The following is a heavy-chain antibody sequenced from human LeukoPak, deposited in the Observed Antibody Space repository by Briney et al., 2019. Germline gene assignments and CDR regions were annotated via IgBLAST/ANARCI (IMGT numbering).Heavy chain of an antibody. CDR2: ISYDGSNK. D-gene: IGHD4-17*01. CDR3: ARDVSVTVTKLA. V-gene: IGHV3-30-3*01. Sequence: GRSLRLSCAASGFTFSSYAMHWVRQAPGKGLEWVAVISYDGSNKYYADSVKGRFTISRDNAKNSLYLQMNSLRAEDTAVYYCARDVSVTVTKLAWGQGTLVTVSS. J-gene: IGHJ5*02. CDR1: GFTFSSYA.